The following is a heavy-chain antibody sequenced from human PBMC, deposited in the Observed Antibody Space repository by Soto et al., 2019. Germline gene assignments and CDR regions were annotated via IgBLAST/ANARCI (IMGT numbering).Heavy chain of an antibody. Sequence: DVQLVEWGGSPVHPGGSLRLSCAASGFTFTNFDMHWVRQCTGKGLEWVSSTTTSGATYYAASVKGRFTVSRENADNSLYLQMNGLRAGDTAVYYCTRGSPQIGGLDVWGQGTTVTVSS. J-gene: IGHJ6*02. CDR2: TTTSGAT. CDR3: TRGSPQIGGLDV. D-gene: IGHD3-10*01. CDR1: GFTFTNFD. V-gene: IGHV3-13*01.